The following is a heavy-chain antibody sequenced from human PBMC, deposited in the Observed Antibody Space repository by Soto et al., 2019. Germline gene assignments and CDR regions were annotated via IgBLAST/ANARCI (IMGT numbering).Heavy chain of an antibody. CDR1: GYTFTSYY. V-gene: IGHV1-46*01. D-gene: IGHD1-26*01. J-gene: IGHJ4*02. CDR2: INPSGGST. CDR3: ASSGSYYYFDY. Sequence: ASVKVSCKASGYTFTSYYMHWVRQAPGQGLEWMGIINPSGGSTSYAQKFQGRVTMTRDTSTSAVYMELSSLRSEDTAVYYCASSGSYYYFDYWGQGXLVTVSS.